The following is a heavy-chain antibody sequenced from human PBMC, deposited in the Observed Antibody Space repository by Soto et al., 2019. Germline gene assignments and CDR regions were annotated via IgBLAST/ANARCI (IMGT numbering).Heavy chain of an antibody. CDR2: IYHSGST. CDR1: GGSISSGGYS. D-gene: IGHD3-16*01. V-gene: IGHV4-30-2*01. Sequence: SETLSLTCAVSGGSISSGGYSWSWIRQPPGKVLEWIVYIYHSGSTYYNPSLKSRVTISLDRSNNQFSLKLSSVTSSYTAVYYCARELCGLSVWFDPWGQGTLVTVSS. CDR3: ARELCGLSVWFDP. J-gene: IGHJ5*02.